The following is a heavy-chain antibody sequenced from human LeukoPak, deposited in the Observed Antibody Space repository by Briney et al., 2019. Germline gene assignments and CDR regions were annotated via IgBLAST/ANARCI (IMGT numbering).Heavy chain of an antibody. D-gene: IGHD2-21*02. CDR2: INHSGST. CDR3: ARLRLLPYYFDY. CDR1: GGSFSGYY. J-gene: IGHJ4*02. V-gene: IGHV4-34*01. Sequence: SETLSLTCAVYGGSFSGYYWSWIRQPPGKGLEWIGEINHSGSTNYHPSLKRRVTISVDTSKNQFSLKLSSVTAADTAVYYCARLRLLPYYFDYWGQGALVTVSP.